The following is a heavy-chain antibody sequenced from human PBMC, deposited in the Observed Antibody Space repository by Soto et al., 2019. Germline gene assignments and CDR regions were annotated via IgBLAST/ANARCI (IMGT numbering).Heavy chain of an antibody. Sequence: QLQLQESGPGLVKPSETLSLTCTVSGGSISSSSYYWGWIRQPPGKGLEWIGSIYYSGSTYYNPSLKSLVTISVDTSKNQFSLKLSSVTAADTAVYYCARLLRITIFGVVPNDAFDIWGQGTMVTVSS. CDR2: IYYSGST. CDR1: GGSISSSSYY. CDR3: ARLLRITIFGVVPNDAFDI. V-gene: IGHV4-39*01. J-gene: IGHJ3*02. D-gene: IGHD3-3*01.